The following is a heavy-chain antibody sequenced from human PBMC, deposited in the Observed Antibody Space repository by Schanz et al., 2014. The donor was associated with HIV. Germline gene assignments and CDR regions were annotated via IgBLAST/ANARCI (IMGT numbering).Heavy chain of an antibody. D-gene: IGHD6-19*01. J-gene: IGHJ6*02. CDR3: AKSHKHDSSDYYRFYYFGMDV. V-gene: IGHV3-30-3*02. CDR2: ISHDGTNK. CDR1: GFTFSDYS. Sequence: QVQLGQSGGGVVQPGRSLRLSCAASGFTFSDYSMHWVRQAPGKALEWVAVISHDGTNKFYAGSVKDRFTISRDDSSDTLYLQMNSLRPEDTAVYYCAKSHKHDSSDYYRFYYFGMDVWGQGTTVTVSS.